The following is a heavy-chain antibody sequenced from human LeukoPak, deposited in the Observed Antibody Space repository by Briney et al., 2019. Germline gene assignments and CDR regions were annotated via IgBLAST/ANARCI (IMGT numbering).Heavy chain of an antibody. CDR2: IIPIFGTA. D-gene: IGHD1-26*01. J-gene: IGHJ6*02. CDR3: ARKGRTSGSYPRHYYYGMDV. Sequence: ASVKVSCKASGGTFSSYAISWVRQAPGQGLEWMGGIIPIFGTANYAQKFQGRVTITADESTSTAYMELSSLRSEDTAVYYCARKGRTSGSYPRHYYYGMDVWGQGTTVTVSS. V-gene: IGHV1-69*13. CDR1: GGTFSSYA.